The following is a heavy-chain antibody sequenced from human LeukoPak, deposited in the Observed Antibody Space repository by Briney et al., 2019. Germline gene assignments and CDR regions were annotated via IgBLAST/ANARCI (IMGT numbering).Heavy chain of an antibody. CDR3: AREAPGGSGWTYFDY. CDR2: IYASGSA. CDR1: SGSISSRGYY. D-gene: IGHD6-19*01. V-gene: IGHV4-61*08. Sequence: SETLSLTCTVSSGSISSRGYYWDWIRQPPGKGLEWIGYIYASGSANYHPSLKSRVTISLDTSENHVSLRPTSVTAEDTAVYYCAREAPGGSGWTYFDYWGQGSLVTVSS. J-gene: IGHJ4*02.